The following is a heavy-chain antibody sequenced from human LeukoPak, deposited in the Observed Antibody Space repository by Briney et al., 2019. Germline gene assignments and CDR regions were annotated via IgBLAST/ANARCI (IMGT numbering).Heavy chain of an antibody. CDR2: ISIGGDTR. V-gene: IGHV3-48*03. CDR1: GFRFGNYE. CDR3: ASLWELTMA. D-gene: IGHD3-16*01. Sequence: PGGSLRLSCAASGFRFGNYEMDWVRQAPGKGLEWVSYISIGGDTRHYADSVKGRFTISRDNAKNSVYLQMNSLRAEDTAVYFCASLWELTMAWGQGTLVTVSS. J-gene: IGHJ5*02.